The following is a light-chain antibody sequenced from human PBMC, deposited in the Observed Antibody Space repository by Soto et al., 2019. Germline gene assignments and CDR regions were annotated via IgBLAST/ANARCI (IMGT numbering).Light chain of an antibody. V-gene: IGKV3-15*01. J-gene: IGKJ1*01. Sequence: EIVMTQSPATLSVSPGERATLSCRASQSVSSNLAWYQQKPGQAPRLLIYGASTRATGIPARFSGSGSGTEFTLTISSLQYEDFAVYYCQQYNNWPPWTFGQGT. CDR2: GAS. CDR1: QSVSSN. CDR3: QQYNNWPPWT.